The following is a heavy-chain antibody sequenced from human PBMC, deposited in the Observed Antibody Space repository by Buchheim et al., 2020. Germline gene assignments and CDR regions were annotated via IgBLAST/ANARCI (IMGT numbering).Heavy chain of an antibody. CDR3: ARNYYFYGMDV. CDR2: ISQSGDT. J-gene: IGHJ6*02. V-gene: IGHV4-4*02. CDR1: SGSISSSYW. Sequence: QVQLQESGPGLVKPSGTLSLTCAVSSGSISSSYWWSWVRQPPGKGLEWIGEISQSGDTSYTPSLKSRVSMSLDNSKNPLSLNLNSVTAADTAVYYCARNYYFYGMDVWGQGTT.